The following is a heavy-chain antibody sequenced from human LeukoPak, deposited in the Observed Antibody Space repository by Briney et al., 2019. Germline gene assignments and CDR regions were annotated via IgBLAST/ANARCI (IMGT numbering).Heavy chain of an antibody. J-gene: IGHJ3*02. CDR3: ASGAVSYAFDI. Sequence: PGGSLRLSCAASGFTFRSFWMSWVRQAPGKGLEWVANIKQDGREKYYVDSVKGRFTISRDNAKNSLYLQMNSLRDEDTAVYYCASGAVSYAFDIWGQGTMVTVSS. CDR1: GFTFRSFW. D-gene: IGHD4/OR15-4a*01. V-gene: IGHV3-7*02. CDR2: IKQDGREK.